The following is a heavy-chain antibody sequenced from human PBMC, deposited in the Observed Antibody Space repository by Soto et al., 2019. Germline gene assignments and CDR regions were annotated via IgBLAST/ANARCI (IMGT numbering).Heavy chain of an antibody. CDR3: ASSGDTIVVVPAATAHFDL. J-gene: IGHJ2*01. Sequence: QLQLQESGPGLVKPSETLSLTCTVSGGSISSSSYYWGWIRQPPGKGLEWIGSIYYSGSTYYNPSLKGRVTISVDTSKNQFSLKLSSVTAADTAVYYCASSGDTIVVVPAATAHFDLWGRGTLVTVSS. D-gene: IGHD2-2*01. CDR2: IYYSGST. CDR1: GGSISSSSYY. V-gene: IGHV4-39*01.